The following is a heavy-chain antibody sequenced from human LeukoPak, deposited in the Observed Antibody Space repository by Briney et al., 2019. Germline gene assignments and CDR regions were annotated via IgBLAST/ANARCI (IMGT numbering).Heavy chain of an antibody. Sequence: GGSLRLSCAASGFTFSSSDMHWVRQATGKGLEWVSAIGTAGDTYYPGSVKGRFTISRENAKNSLYLQMNSLRAGDTAVYYCARGTYYYDSSGYYYEAYYFDYWGQGTLVTVSS. V-gene: IGHV3-13*01. CDR2: IGTAGDT. D-gene: IGHD3-22*01. CDR3: ARGTYYYDSSGYYYEAYYFDY. J-gene: IGHJ4*02. CDR1: GFTFSSSD.